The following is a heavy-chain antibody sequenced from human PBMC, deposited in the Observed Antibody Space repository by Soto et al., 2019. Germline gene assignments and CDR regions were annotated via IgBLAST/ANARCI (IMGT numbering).Heavy chain of an antibody. Sequence: SETLSLTCTVSGGSIRSYCWSWIRQPPGKGLEWIGYIDYSGSTNYNPSLKSRVTMSGDTSKNQFSLKLNSVTAADTAVYYCARGGGGSSGSRPESEFDSWGQGTLVTVSS. CDR3: ARGGGGSSGSRPESEFDS. CDR2: IDYSGST. V-gene: IGHV4-59*01. CDR1: GGSIRSYC. J-gene: IGHJ4*02. D-gene: IGHD6-19*01.